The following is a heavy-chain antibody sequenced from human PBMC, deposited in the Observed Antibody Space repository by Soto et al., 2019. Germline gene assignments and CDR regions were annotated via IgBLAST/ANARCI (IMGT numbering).Heavy chain of an antibody. D-gene: IGHD2-15*01. CDR3: ARGLGYCSGGSCSWYNWFDP. CDR2: MNPNSGNT. Sequence: ASVKVSCKASGYTFTSYDINWVRQATGQGLEWMGWMNPNSGNTGYAQKFQGRVTMTKNTSISTAYMELSSLRSEDTAVYYCARGLGYCSGGSCSWYNWFDPWGQGTLVTVSS. CDR1: GYTFTSYD. V-gene: IGHV1-8*01. J-gene: IGHJ5*02.